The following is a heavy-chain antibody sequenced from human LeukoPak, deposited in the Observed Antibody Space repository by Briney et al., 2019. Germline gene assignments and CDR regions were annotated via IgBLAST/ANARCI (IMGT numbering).Heavy chain of an antibody. J-gene: IGHJ5*02. CDR2: INPSGGST. D-gene: IGHD4-23*01. V-gene: IGHV1-46*01. CDR1: GYTFTSYY. CDR3: ARDLAGNDWFDP. Sequence: ASVKVSCKASGYTFTSYYMHWVRQAPGQGLEWMGIINPSGGSTSYAQKFQGRVTMTRDTSISTAYMELSRLRSDDTAVYYCARDLAGNDWFDPWGQGTLVTVSS.